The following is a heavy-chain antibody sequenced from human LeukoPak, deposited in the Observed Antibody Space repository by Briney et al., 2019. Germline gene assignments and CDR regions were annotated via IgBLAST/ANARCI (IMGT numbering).Heavy chain of an antibody. V-gene: IGHV1-24*01. Sequence: ASVKVSCKVSGYTLTELSMHWVRQAPGKGLEWMGGFDPEDGETIYAQKFQGRVTMTEDTSTDTAYMELSSLRSEGTAVYYCATGLGVPAVPGVWFDPWGQGTLVTVSS. CDR2: FDPEDGET. CDR3: ATGLGVPAVPGVWFDP. J-gene: IGHJ5*02. D-gene: IGHD2-2*01. CDR1: GYTLTELS.